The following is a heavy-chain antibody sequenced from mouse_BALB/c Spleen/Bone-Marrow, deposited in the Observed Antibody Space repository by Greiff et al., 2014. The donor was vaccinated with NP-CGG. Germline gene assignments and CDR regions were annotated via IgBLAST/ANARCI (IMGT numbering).Heavy chain of an antibody. CDR2: ILPGSGST. J-gene: IGHJ3*01. D-gene: IGHD2-14*01. CDR3: ARRGYDGAY. CDR1: GYTFSSYW. Sequence: VQLQQSGAELVKPGASVKISCKATGYTFSSYWIEWVKQRPGHGLEWIGEILPGSGSTNYNEKFKGKATFTADTSSITAYMQLSSLTSEDSAVYYCARRGYDGAYWGQGTLVTVSA. V-gene: IGHV1-9*01.